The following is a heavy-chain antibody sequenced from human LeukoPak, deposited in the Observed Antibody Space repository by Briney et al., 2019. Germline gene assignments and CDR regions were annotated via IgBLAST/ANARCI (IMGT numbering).Heavy chain of an antibody. Sequence: PSETLSLTCAVSGGSFSSGGYSWSWIRQPAGKGLEWIGRIYTSGSTNYNPSLKSRVTISVDTSKNQFSLKLSSVTAADTAVYYCAREGITMIGGFDPWGQGTLVTVSS. CDR3: AREGITMIGGFDP. CDR2: IYTSGST. CDR1: GGSFSSGGYS. D-gene: IGHD3-22*01. J-gene: IGHJ5*02. V-gene: IGHV4-61*02.